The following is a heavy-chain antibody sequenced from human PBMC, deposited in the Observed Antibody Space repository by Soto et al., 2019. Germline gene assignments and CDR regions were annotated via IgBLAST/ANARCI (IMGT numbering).Heavy chain of an antibody. CDR2: IWYDGSNK. CDR3: ARGYMVRGVTRWSSFDY. D-gene: IGHD3-10*01. CDR1: GFTFSSYG. Sequence: QVQLVESGGGVVQPGRSLRLSCAASGFTFSSYGMHWVRQAPGKGLEWVAVIWYDGSNKYYADSVKGRFTISRDNSKNTPYLQMYSLRAEDTAVYYCARGYMVRGVTRWSSFDYWGQGTLVTVSS. V-gene: IGHV3-33*01. J-gene: IGHJ4*02.